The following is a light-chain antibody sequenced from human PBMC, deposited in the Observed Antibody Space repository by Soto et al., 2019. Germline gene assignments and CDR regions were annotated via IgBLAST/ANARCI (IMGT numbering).Light chain of an antibody. V-gene: IGKV3-20*01. CDR1: QSVSSRY. CDR2: GAS. J-gene: IGKJ2*01. CDR3: QQYNNSPEYT. Sequence: EIVLTQSPGTLSLSPGERATLSCSASQSVSSRYLAWYQQKPGQAPRLLIYGASNRATGIPDRFSGSGSGTDFTLTISRLEPEDFGVYFCQQYNNSPEYTFGQGTKLEIK.